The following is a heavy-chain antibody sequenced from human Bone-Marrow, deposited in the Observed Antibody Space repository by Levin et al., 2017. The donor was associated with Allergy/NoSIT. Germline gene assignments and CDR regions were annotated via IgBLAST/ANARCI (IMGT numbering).Heavy chain of an antibody. J-gene: IGHJ4*02. D-gene: IGHD2-2*01. CDR1: GFTVSSNY. CDR2: IYSGGST. CDR3: ARDVGGGEVVVPAASPTFDY. Sequence: PGGSLRLSCAASGFTVSSNYMSWVRQAPGKGLEWVSVIYSGGSTYYADSVKGRFTISRDNSKNTLYLQMNSLRAEDTAVYYCARDVGGGEVVVPAASPTFDYWGQGTLVTVSS. V-gene: IGHV3-53*01.